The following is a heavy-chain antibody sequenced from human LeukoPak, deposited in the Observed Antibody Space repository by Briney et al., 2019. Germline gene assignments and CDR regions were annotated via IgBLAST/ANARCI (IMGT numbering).Heavy chain of an antibody. V-gene: IGHV4-30-2*01. D-gene: IGHD6-13*01. Sequence: PSETLSLTCTVSGGSISSGGYYWSWIRQPPGKGLEWIGYIYHSGSTYYNPSLKSRVTISVDRSKNQFSLKLSSVTAADTAVYYCARVPRGYSTRGGWFDPWGQGTLVTVSS. CDR2: IYHSGST. CDR1: GGSISSGGYY. CDR3: ARVPRGYSTRGGWFDP. J-gene: IGHJ5*02.